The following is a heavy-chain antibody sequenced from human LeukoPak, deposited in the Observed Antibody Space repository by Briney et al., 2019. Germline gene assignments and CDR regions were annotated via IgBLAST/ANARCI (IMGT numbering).Heavy chain of an antibody. V-gene: IGHV1-69*05. CDR1: GGTFSSYA. D-gene: IGHD2-2*02. Sequence: GASVKVSCKASGGTFSSYAISWVRQAPGQGLEWMGGIIPIFGTANYAQKFQGRVTITTDESTSTAYMELSSLRSEDTAVYYCARSRAGYCSSTSCYNFPLYFQHWGRGTLVTVSS. CDR2: IIPIFGTA. J-gene: IGHJ1*01. CDR3: ARSRAGYCSSTSCYNFPLYFQH.